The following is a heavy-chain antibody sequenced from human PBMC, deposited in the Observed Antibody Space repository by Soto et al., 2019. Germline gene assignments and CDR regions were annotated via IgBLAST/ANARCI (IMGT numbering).Heavy chain of an antibody. CDR3: ARVRGSSMVTNYNGMDV. CDR2: INPNSGGT. J-gene: IGHJ6*02. D-gene: IGHD2-21*02. Sequence: ASVKVSCKASGYTFTGYYMHWVRQAPGQGLEWMGWINPNSGGTNYAQKFQGWVTMTRDTSISTAYMELSRLRSDGTAVYYCARVRGSSMVTNYNGMDVWGQGTXGTVSS. CDR1: GYTFTGYY. V-gene: IGHV1-2*04.